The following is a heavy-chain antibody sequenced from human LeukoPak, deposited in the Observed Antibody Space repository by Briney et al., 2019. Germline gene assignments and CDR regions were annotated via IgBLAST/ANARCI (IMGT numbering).Heavy chain of an antibody. CDR3: ARDPSSVTLYLFDY. V-gene: IGHV1-2*02. CDR2: IDANKGDT. D-gene: IGHD4-11*01. J-gene: IGHJ4*02. Sequence: ASVKISCQASGYTFRGNYIHWLRQAPGQGLEWMGWIDANKGDTKSAQRFQGRVTMSRDTSISTAYMDLSSLSPDDAAVYYCARDPSSVTLYLFDYWGQGTLVTVSS. CDR1: GYTFRGNY.